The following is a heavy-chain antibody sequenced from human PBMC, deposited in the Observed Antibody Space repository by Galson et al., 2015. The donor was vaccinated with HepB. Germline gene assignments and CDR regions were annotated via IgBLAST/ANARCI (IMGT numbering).Heavy chain of an antibody. CDR3: ASEGEYFFDY. J-gene: IGHJ4*02. CDR2: ISYDGTNK. Sequence: SLRLSCAASGFIFSSYALHWVRQAPGKGLEWVAYISYDGTNKHYADSVKGRFTISRDKSKNTLYLHMNSQREEDTAVYYCASEGEYFFDYRGQGTLVTVSS. CDR1: GFIFSSYA. V-gene: IGHV3-30*04.